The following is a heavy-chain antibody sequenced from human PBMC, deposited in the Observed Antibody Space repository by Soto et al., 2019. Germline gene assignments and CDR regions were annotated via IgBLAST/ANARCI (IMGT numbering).Heavy chain of an antibody. J-gene: IGHJ4*02. V-gene: IGHV4-30-2*01. CDR1: GGSISSGGYS. CDR2: IYHSGST. Sequence: QLQLQESGSGLVKPSQTLSLTCAVSGGSISSGGYSWSWIRQPPGKGLEWIGYIYHSGSTYYNPSLKSRVTISVDRSKNQFSLKLSSVTAPDTAVYYCASSHAGAHITAAVHWSQGTLVTVSS. CDR3: ASSHAGAHITAAVH. D-gene: IGHD6-13*01.